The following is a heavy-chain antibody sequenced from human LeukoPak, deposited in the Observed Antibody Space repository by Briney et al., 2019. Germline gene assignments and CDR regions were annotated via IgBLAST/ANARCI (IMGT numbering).Heavy chain of an antibody. CDR1: GFTFSNSG. D-gene: IGHD3-22*01. CDR3: AKIGYSTIIVVAVSFDY. Sequence: WGSLRLSCAASGFTFSNSGMSGFRQAPGKGGEWLSGSSTDGGGTHYAASLKGRVTISIDNSKNKLYLQMNSLRAEDTAVYYCAKIGYSTIIVVAVSFDYWGQGTLVTVSS. CDR2: SSTDGGGT. J-gene: IGHJ4*02. V-gene: IGHV3-23*01.